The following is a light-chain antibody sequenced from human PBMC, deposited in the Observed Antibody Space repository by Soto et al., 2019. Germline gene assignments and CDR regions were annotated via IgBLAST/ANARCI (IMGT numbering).Light chain of an antibody. CDR1: SSDVGAYDS. V-gene: IGLV2-8*01. CDR3: AAWDDNLNVSL. Sequence: QSALTQTPSASGSLGQSVTISCTGTSSDVGAYDSVSWYQHHPGKAPKALIYEVSKRPSGVPDRFSGSTSGTSASLAISGLLSEDEADYYCAAWDDNLNVSLFGAGTKLTVL. J-gene: IGLJ1*01. CDR2: EVS.